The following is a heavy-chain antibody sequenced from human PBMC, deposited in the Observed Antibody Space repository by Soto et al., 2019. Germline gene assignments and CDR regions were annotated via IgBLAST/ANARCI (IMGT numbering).Heavy chain of an antibody. D-gene: IGHD2-8*01. Sequence: GESLKISCNGSGYIFTSYWISWVRQMPGKGLEWMGRIDPSDSYTNYSPSFQGHVTISADKSISTAYLQWSSLKASDTAMYYCARPYCTNGVCSYYYYGMDVWGQGTTVTVSS. J-gene: IGHJ6*02. CDR3: ARPYCTNGVCSYYYYGMDV. CDR2: IDPSDSYT. CDR1: GYIFTSYW. V-gene: IGHV5-10-1*01.